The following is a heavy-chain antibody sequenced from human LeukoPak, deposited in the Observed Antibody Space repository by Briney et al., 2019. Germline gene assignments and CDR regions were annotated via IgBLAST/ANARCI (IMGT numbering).Heavy chain of an antibody. CDR3: ARIQTPGPIDY. J-gene: IGHJ4*02. V-gene: IGHV4-31*03. CDR2: IYYSGST. D-gene: IGHD5-18*01. Sequence: PSETLSLTCTASGGSISSGGYYWSWIRQHPGKGLEWIGYIYYSGSTYYNPSLKSRVAISVDTSKNQFSLKLSSVTAADTAMYYCARIQTPGPIDYWGQGTLVTVSS. CDR1: GGSISSGGYY.